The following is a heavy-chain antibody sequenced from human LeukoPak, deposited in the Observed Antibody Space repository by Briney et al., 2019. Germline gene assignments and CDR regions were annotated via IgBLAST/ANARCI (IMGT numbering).Heavy chain of an antibody. Sequence: PGRSLRLSCAASGFTFSSYAMHWVRKAPGKGLEWVAVISYDGSNKYYADSVKGRFTISRDNSKNTLYLQMNSLRAEDTAVYYCARDVKSSGYYLELQHANYYGMDVWGQGTTVTVSS. D-gene: IGHD3-22*01. CDR1: GFTFSSYA. CDR3: ARDVKSSGYYLELQHANYYGMDV. V-gene: IGHV3-30-3*01. J-gene: IGHJ6*02. CDR2: ISYDGSNK.